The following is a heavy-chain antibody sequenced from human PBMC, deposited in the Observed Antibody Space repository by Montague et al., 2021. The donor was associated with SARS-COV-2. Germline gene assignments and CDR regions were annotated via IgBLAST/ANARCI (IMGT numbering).Heavy chain of an antibody. CDR1: GFTFSSHA. CDR2: ISYDGFNK. J-gene: IGHJ3*02. V-gene: IGHV3-30*04. D-gene: IGHD5-18*01. CDR3: ARGGGYRDAFDI. Sequence: SLRLSCAASGFTFSSHAMHWVRQAPGKGLEWVAVISYDGFNKYYADSVKGRFTISRDNSKNTLSLQMHSLRTEDTAVYYCARGGGYRDAFDIWGQGTMVTVSS.